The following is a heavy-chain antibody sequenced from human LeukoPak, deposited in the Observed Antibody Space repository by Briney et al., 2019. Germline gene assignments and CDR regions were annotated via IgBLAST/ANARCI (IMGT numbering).Heavy chain of an antibody. D-gene: IGHD3-22*01. CDR1: GFTFSSYS. CDR3: AREGAHFDSGGYYDAFDF. Sequence: GGSLRLSCAASGFTFSSYSMIWVRQAQGKGLEWVSSISGISGYIYYADSMKGRFTVPRDNAKNSLLLQINSLRAEDTAVYYCAREGAHFDSGGYYDAFDFWGQGTLVTVSS. J-gene: IGHJ3*01. CDR2: ISGISGYI. V-gene: IGHV3-21*01.